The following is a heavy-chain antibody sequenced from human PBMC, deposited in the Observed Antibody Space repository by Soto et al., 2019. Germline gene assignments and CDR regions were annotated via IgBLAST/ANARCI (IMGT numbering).Heavy chain of an antibody. CDR1: GFAFSTFD. D-gene: IGHD3-10*01. CDR2: IGTLSDT. CDR3: ARGRSFSYDSTPPPMFDP. Sequence: DVQLVESGGGLVQPGGSLRLSCAGSGFAFSTFDIHWVRQAPGKGLEWVSGIGTLSDTFYPASVQGRFTISRKNANNSVYLQMNSLRAGDTAFYYCARGRSFSYDSTPPPMFDPWGQGTLVTVSS. V-gene: IGHV3-13*01. J-gene: IGHJ5*02.